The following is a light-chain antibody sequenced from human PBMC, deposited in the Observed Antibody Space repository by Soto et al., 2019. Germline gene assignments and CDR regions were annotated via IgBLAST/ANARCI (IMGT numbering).Light chain of an antibody. CDR3: FQSNSYPLT. Sequence: DIQMTQSPSSLSASVGDRVTLTCRASQGIRNDLAWYQQKSGKAPKRLIYGASNLESGVPSRFSGSGAGTEFTLTTSSLQPEDFATYYCFQSNSYPLTFGQGTKLEI. CDR2: GAS. J-gene: IGKJ2*01. V-gene: IGKV1-17*01. CDR1: QGIRND.